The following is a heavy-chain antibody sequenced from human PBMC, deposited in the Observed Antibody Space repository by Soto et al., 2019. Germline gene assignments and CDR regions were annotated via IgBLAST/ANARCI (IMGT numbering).Heavy chain of an antibody. CDR1: GGSISSYY. D-gene: IGHD3-22*01. CDR2: VYYSGNT. CDR3: ARLSAYYYVYAFDL. J-gene: IGHJ3*01. Sequence: SETMSLTCTVCGGSISSYYWSWIRQHPGKGLEWIGYVYYSGNTIYNPSLKSRVTISVDTSKNQFSLRLTSVTAADTAVYYCARLSAYYYVYAFDLWGQGTMVTVSS. V-gene: IGHV4-59*01.